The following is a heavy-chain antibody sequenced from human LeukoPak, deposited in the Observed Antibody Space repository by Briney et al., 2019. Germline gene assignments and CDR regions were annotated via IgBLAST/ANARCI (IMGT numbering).Heavy chain of an antibody. CDR2: ISSGSNYI. D-gene: IGHD6-6*01. CDR1: GFTFSSYS. Sequence: GGSLRLSRAASGFTFSSYSMVWVRQAPGKGLEWVSSISSGSNYIYYADSVKGRFTISRDNARTSLYLQMNSLRAEDTAVYYCARDKAQDSVYYGMDVWGQGTTVTVSS. J-gene: IGHJ6*02. CDR3: ARDKAQDSVYYGMDV. V-gene: IGHV3-21*06.